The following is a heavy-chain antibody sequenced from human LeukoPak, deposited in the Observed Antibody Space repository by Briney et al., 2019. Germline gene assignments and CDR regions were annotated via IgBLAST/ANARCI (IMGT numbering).Heavy chain of an antibody. J-gene: IGHJ4*02. CDR1: GYTFTGYY. CDR3: ARSPIVVVTAISDY. Sequence: GASVKVSCKASGYTFTGYYMHWVRQAPGQGLEWMGSINPNSGGTNYAQKFQGRVTMTRDTSISTAYMELSRLRSDDTAVYYCARSPIVVVTAISDYWGQGTLVTVSS. V-gene: IGHV1-2*02. CDR2: INPNSGGT. D-gene: IGHD2-21*02.